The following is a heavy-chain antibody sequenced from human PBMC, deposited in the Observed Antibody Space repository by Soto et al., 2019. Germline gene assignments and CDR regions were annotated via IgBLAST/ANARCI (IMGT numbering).Heavy chain of an antibody. CDR3: AKGLGVVIIVYFDY. J-gene: IGHJ4*02. CDR1: GFTFSSYG. V-gene: IGHV3-30*18. Sequence: PGGSLRLSCAASGFTFSSYGMHWVRQAPGKGLEWVAVISYDGSNKYYADSVKGRFTISRDNSKNTLYLQMNSLRAEDTAVYYCAKGLGVVIIVYFDYWGQGTLVTAPQ. CDR2: ISYDGSNK. D-gene: IGHD3-3*01.